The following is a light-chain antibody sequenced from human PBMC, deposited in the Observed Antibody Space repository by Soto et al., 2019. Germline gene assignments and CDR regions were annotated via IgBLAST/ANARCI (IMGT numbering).Light chain of an antibody. Sequence: EIVLTQSPGTLSLSPRERATLSCRASQSVNDNYLAWYQHKPGQAPRLLIYGASSRAPGIPDRLSGSGSGTDFTLNISRLEPEDFAIYYCQQYAASPRTFGQGTQVEVK. CDR3: QQYAASPRT. V-gene: IGKV3-20*01. CDR2: GAS. J-gene: IGKJ1*01. CDR1: QSVNDNY.